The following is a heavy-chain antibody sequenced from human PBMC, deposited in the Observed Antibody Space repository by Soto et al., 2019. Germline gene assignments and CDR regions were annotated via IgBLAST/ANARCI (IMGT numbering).Heavy chain of an antibody. CDR2: ISYDGSNK. J-gene: IGHJ4*02. CDR3: AKDLRRYCSGGSCYANDY. D-gene: IGHD2-15*01. Sequence: GGSLRLSCAASGFTFSSYGMHWVRQAPGKGLEWVAVISYDGSNKYYADSVKGRFTISRDNSKNTLYLQMNSLRAEDTAVYYCAKDLRRYCSGGSCYANDYWGQGTLVTVYS. V-gene: IGHV3-30*18. CDR1: GFTFSSYG.